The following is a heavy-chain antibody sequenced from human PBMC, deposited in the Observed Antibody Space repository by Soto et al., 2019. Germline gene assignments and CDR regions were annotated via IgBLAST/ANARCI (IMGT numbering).Heavy chain of an antibody. V-gene: IGHV4-59*08. D-gene: IGHD1-26*01. CDR3: ARHSTGSYDY. Sequence: SETLSLTCTVSGGSISTYYWSWIRQPPGKGLEWIGYISYSGNTNYNPSLKSRVTISVDTSINQFSPKLSSVTAADTAVYYCARHSTGSYDYWGQGTLVTVSS. J-gene: IGHJ4*02. CDR2: ISYSGNT. CDR1: GGSISTYY.